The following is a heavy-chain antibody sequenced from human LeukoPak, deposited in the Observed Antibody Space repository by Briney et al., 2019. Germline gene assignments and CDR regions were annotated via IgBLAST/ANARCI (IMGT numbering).Heavy chain of an antibody. J-gene: IGHJ4*02. CDR3: ARIVVGIQLWAGYFDY. CDR1: GGSFSGYY. D-gene: IGHD5-18*01. CDR2: INHSGST. V-gene: IGHV4-34*01. Sequence: PSETLSFTCAVYGGSFSGYYWSWIRQPPGKGLEWIGEINHSGSTNYNPSLKSRVTISVDTSKNQFSLKLSSVTAADTAVYYCARIVVGIQLWAGYFDYWGQGTLVTVSS.